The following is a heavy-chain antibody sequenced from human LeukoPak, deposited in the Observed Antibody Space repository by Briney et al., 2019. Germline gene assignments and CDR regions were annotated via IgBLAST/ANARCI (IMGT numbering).Heavy chain of an antibody. D-gene: IGHD1-14*01. CDR3: ARDGGTAHANWFDP. J-gene: IGHJ5*02. CDR1: GGTFSSYA. CDR2: IIPIFGTA. V-gene: IGHV1-69*13. Sequence: GASVKVSCKASGGTFSSYAISWVRQAPGQGLEWMGGIIPIFGTANYAQKFQGRVTITADESTSTAYMELSSLRSEDTAVYYCARDGGTAHANWFDPWGQGTQVTVSS.